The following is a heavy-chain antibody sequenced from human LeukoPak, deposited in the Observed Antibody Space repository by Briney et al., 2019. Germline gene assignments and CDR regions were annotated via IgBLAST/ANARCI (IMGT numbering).Heavy chain of an antibody. Sequence: SETLSRTGTVSSCTSISYYWGWNRPRPGNGRKWIGYIYYSGSTNYNPSLKSRVTILVDTSNNQFSLRLTSVTAADTAVYYCARGSQVGRAAAAFDYWGQGALVTVSS. D-gene: IGHD6-13*01. V-gene: IGHV4-59*08. CDR2: IYYSGST. J-gene: IGHJ4*02. CDR3: ARGSQVGRAAAAFDY. CDR1: SCTSISYY.